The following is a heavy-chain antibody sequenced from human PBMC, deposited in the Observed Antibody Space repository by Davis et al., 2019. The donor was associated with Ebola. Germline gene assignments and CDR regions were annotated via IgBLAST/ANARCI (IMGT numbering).Heavy chain of an antibody. CDR3: ARPELPLVDYYGMDV. CDR2: ISGSGGST. CDR1: GFTFSSYA. J-gene: IGHJ6*02. Sequence: GESLKISCAASGFTFSSYAMSWVRQAPGKGLEWVSAISGSGGSTYYADSVKGRFTISRDNSKNTLYLQMNSLRAEDTAVYYCARPELPLVDYYGMDVWGQGTTVTVSS. V-gene: IGHV3-23*01. D-gene: IGHD1-26*01.